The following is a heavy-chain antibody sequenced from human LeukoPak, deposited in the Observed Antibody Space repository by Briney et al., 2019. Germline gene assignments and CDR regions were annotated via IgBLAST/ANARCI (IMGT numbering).Heavy chain of an antibody. V-gene: IGHV3-11*04. CDR1: GFTFSDYY. CDR2: ISSSGSTI. J-gene: IGHJ3*02. Sequence: GGSLRLSCAASGFTFSDYYMSWIRQAPGKGLEWVSYISSSGSTIYYADSVKGRFTISRDNAKNSLYLQMNSLRAEDTAVYYCASGYCSSTSCYRDAFDIWGQGTMVTVSS. CDR3: ASGYCSSTSCYRDAFDI. D-gene: IGHD2-2*03.